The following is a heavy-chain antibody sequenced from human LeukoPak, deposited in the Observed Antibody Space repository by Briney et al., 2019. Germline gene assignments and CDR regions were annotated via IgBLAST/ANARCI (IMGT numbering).Heavy chain of an antibody. CDR1: GFTVSSSY. CDR2: IYSGGST. V-gene: IGHV3-53*01. J-gene: IGHJ3*02. Sequence: GGSLRLSCAASGFTVSSSYMSWVRQAPGKGLEWVSVIYSGGSTYYADSVKGRFTISRDNSKNTLYLQMNSLRAEDTAVYYCAAYYDFWSGFDIWGQGTMVTVSS. CDR3: AAYYDFWSGFDI. D-gene: IGHD3-3*01.